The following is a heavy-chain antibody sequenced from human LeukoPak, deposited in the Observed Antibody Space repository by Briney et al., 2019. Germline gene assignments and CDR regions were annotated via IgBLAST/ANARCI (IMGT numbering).Heavy chain of an antibody. J-gene: IGHJ4*02. CDR2: MYYSGST. CDR3: AGSSTGSYFDY. D-gene: IGHD3-3*02. CDR1: GGSMSRYY. Sequence: SETLSLTCTVSGGSMSRYYWSWIRQPPGKGLEWIGYMYYSGSTKYNPSLKSRVTISVDTSKNQFSLKLSPVTAADTAVYYCAGSSTGSYFDYWGQGTLVTVSS. V-gene: IGHV4-59*01.